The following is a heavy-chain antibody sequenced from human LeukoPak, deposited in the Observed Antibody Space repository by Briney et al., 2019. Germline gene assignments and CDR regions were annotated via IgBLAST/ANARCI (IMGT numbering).Heavy chain of an antibody. CDR3: ARDYQDTMVRGVTLAD. D-gene: IGHD3-10*01. V-gene: IGHV3-30-3*01. J-gene: IGHJ4*02. Sequence: GGSLRLSCAASGFTFSSYAMHWVRQAPGKGLEWVAVISYDGSNKYYADSEKGRFTISRDNSKNTLYLQMNSLRAEDTAVYYCARDYQDTMVRGVTLADWGQGTLVTVSS. CDR1: GFTFSSYA. CDR2: ISYDGSNK.